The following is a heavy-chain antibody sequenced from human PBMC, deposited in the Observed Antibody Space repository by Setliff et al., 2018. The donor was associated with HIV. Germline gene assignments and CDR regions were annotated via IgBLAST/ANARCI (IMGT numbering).Heavy chain of an antibody. V-gene: IGHV1-69-2*01. J-gene: IGHJ4*02. Sequence: ASVKVSCKASGYTFTDYYMHWVKQAPGKGPEWMGRVDPEDGETIYAEKFQGRVTITADTSTAIAYMEVSSLRSEDTAVYYCATEGDCTNGVCYKLAYWGQGTLVTVSS. CDR1: GYTFTDYY. CDR3: ATEGDCTNGVCYKLAY. CDR2: VDPEDGET. D-gene: IGHD2-8*01.